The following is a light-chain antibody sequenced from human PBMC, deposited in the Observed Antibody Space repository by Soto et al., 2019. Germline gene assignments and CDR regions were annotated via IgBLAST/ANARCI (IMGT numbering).Light chain of an antibody. CDR3: SSFTGSMNNV. Sequence: QSALTQPASVSGSPGQSITISCTGTSSDVGGYHSVSWYQQHPGKAPKLILYDVTDRPSGVSYRFSGSKSGNSAFLTISGLQAADVADYFCSSFTGSMNNVLGVGTKL. V-gene: IGLV2-14*01. CDR2: DVT. J-gene: IGLJ2*01. CDR1: SSDVGGYHS.